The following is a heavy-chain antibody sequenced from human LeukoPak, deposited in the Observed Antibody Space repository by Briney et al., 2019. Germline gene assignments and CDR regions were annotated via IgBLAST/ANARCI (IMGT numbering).Heavy chain of an antibody. V-gene: IGHV1-24*01. CDR3: VTDIRSGWRNY. D-gene: IGHD6-19*01. CDR2: FDPEDGEA. CDR1: GYSLTEVS. Sequence: GASVKVSCKVSGYSLTEVSTHWVRQAPGKGLEWMGGFDPEDGEAIYAQKVQGRLTMTEDTSIDTASVELRSLKSEDTAIYYCVTDIRSGWRNYWGQGTLITVSS. J-gene: IGHJ4*02.